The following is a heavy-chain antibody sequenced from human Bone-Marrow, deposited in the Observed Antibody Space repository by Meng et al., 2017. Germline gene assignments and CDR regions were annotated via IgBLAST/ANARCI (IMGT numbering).Heavy chain of an antibody. CDR2: INHSGST. J-gene: IGHJ4*02. D-gene: IGHD6-6*01. CDR3: ARGLRAARPLLFGY. CDR1: GGSFSGYY. V-gene: IGHV4-34*01. Sequence: QVQLKQWGAGLLKPSETLSLTWAVYGGSFSGYYWSWIRQPPGKGLEWIGEINHSGSTNYNPSLKSRVTISVDTSKNQFSLKLSSVTAADTAVYYCARGLRAARPLLFGYWGQGTLVTASS.